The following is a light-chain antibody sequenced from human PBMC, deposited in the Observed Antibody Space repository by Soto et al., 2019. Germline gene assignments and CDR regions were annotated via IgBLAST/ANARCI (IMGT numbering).Light chain of an antibody. CDR3: QQSYGGPPT. Sequence: DIQLTQSPSSLSASVGDRVTITCRASQTSSIYLNWYQQKPGKAPNLLIYTASTLHGGVPSRFSGSGSETEFTLTISSLQPEDFATYYCQQSYGGPPTFGQGTKVEVK. J-gene: IGKJ1*01. V-gene: IGKV1-39*01. CDR2: TAS. CDR1: QTSSIY.